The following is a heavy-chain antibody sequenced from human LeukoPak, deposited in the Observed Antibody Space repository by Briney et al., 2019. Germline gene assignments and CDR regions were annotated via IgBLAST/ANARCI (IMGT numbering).Heavy chain of an antibody. D-gene: IGHD1-26*01. CDR1: GGSISSGGYY. J-gene: IGHJ4*02. V-gene: IGHV4-31*03. CDR3: ARGRMGAAIDY. CDR2: IYYSGST. Sequence: SETLSLTCTVSGGSISSGGYYWSWIRQHPGKGLEWIGYIYYSGSTYYNPSLKSRVTISVDTSKNQFSLKLSSVTAADTAVYYCARGRMGAAIDYWGQGTLVTVSS.